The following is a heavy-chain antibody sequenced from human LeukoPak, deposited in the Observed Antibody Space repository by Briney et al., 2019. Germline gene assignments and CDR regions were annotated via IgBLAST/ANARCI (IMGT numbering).Heavy chain of an antibody. CDR2: INPKGDVT. CDR1: GYSFTTYS. D-gene: IGHD2-8*01. Sequence: VKISCRTSGYSFTTYSIHWVRQAPGQGLEWMGIINPKGDVTTYAQRFRGRVTMTSDTSTATVYMELSGLGSEDTAVYYCARKWSSRDWFDPWGQGTLLTV. CDR3: ARKWSSRDWFDP. J-gene: IGHJ5*02. V-gene: IGHV1-46*01.